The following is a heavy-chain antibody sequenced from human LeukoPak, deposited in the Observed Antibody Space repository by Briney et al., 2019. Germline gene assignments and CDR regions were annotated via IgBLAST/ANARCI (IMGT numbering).Heavy chain of an antibody. CDR2: INPRGGSI. Sequence: ASVKVSCTASGYTFTSYYMHWVRQAPGQGLEWMGIINPRGGSISYAQKFQGRVTMTRDTSTSTVYMELSSLRSEDTAVYYCARAPEVGALYISDYWGQGTLVTVSS. CDR1: GYTFTSYY. V-gene: IGHV1-46*01. D-gene: IGHD1-26*01. CDR3: ARAPEVGALYISDY. J-gene: IGHJ4*02.